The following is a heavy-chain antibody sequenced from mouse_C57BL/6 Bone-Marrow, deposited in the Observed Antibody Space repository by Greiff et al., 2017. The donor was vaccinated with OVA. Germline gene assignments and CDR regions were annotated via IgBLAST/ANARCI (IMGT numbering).Heavy chain of an antibody. V-gene: IGHV5-12*01. CDR1: GFTFSDYY. D-gene: IGHD1-1*01. CDR2: ISNGGGST. Sequence: EVKLVESGGGLVQPGGSLKLSCAASGFTFSDYYMSWVRQTPEKRLEWVAYISNGGGSTYYPDTVKGRFTISRDNAKNTLYLQMSRLKSEDTAMYYCARHDGSSYDYAMDYWGQGTSVTVSS. J-gene: IGHJ4*01. CDR3: ARHDGSSYDYAMDY.